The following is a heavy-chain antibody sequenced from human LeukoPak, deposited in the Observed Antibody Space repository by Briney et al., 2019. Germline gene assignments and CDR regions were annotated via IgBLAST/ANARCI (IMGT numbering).Heavy chain of an antibody. CDR1: GFTFSSYE. J-gene: IGHJ4*02. D-gene: IGHD6-19*01. V-gene: IGHV3-21*05. CDR3: ARDAVTGYSSGWYKPFPFDS. Sequence: GGSLRLSCAASGFTFSSYEMNWVRQAPGKGLEWVSYISSSSSYLFFADSVKGRFSISRDNTKNSLYLQMSGLRAEDTAVYYCARDAVTGYSSGWYKPFPFDSWGQGTLVTVSS. CDR2: ISSSSSYL.